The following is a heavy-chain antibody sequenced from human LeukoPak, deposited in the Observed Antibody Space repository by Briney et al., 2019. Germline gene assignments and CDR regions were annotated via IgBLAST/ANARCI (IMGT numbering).Heavy chain of an antibody. CDR3: AKVVGSGSYPFDY. J-gene: IGHJ4*02. V-gene: IGHV3-7*01. CDR1: GFTFSSYW. CDR2: IKQDGSEK. D-gene: IGHD1-26*01. Sequence: HPGGSLRLSCAASGFTFSSYWMSWVRQAPGKGLEWVANIKQDGSEKYYVDSVKGRFTISRDDAKNSLYLQMNSLRAEDTAVYYCAKVVGSGSYPFDYWGQGTLVTVSS.